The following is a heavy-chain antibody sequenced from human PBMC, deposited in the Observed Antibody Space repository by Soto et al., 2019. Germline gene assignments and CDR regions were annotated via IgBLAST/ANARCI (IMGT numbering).Heavy chain of an antibody. V-gene: IGHV3-30-3*01. J-gene: IGHJ6*02. D-gene: IGHD3-3*01. CDR3: ARDVLRFLESGPYYYYYYGMDV. CDR1: GFTFSSYA. Sequence: PGGSLRLSCAASGFTFSSYAMHWVRQAPGKGLEWVAVISYDGGNKYYADSVKGRLTISRDNSKNTLYLQMNRLRAEDTAAYYCARDVLRFLESGPYYYYYYGMDVWGQWTTVTVSS. CDR2: ISYDGGNK.